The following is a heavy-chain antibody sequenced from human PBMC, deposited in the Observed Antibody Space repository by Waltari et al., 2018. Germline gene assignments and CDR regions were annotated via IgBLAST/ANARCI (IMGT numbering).Heavy chain of an antibody. J-gene: IGHJ4*02. CDR3: ARAGLLGGLDW. D-gene: IGHD2-15*01. CDR2: INRDGSDT. V-gene: IGHV3-74*01. Sequence: EVQLVESGGGLFQAGGSLRLSCEGLGFTVRCSWMHWVRQGPGKGRLWVSRINRDGSDTAYADSAKGRFIISRDNAKNTLFLQMNSLRDEDTGVYYCARAGLLGGLDWWGQGTLVTVSS. CDR1: GFTVRCSW.